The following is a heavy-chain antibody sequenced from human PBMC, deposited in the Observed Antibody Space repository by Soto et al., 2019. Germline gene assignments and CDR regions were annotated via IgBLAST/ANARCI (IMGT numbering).Heavy chain of an antibody. CDR2: ISATGTTT. J-gene: IGHJ4*02. CDR1: EFSFSSYA. CDR3: ATYSSPFDY. V-gene: IGHV3-23*01. Sequence: VGSLRLSCAASEFSFSSYALNWVRQAPGKGLEWVSAISATGTTTYYADSVKGRFTISRDNSKRTLFLQMDSLSPEDTAVYYCATYSSPFDYWGQGTLVTVSS. D-gene: IGHD6-13*01.